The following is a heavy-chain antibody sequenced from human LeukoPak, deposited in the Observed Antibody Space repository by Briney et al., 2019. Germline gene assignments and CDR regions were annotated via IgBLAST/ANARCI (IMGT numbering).Heavy chain of an antibody. CDR2: IKQDGSEK. CDR1: GFTFSSYW. Sequence: GGSLRLSCAASGFTFSSYWMSWVRQAPGRGLEWVANIKQDGSEKYYVDSVKGRFTISGDNAKNSLYMQMNSLRAEDAAVYYCGRSAAAGFFDYWGQGTLVTVSS. CDR3: GRSAAAGFFDY. V-gene: IGHV3-7*03. J-gene: IGHJ4*02. D-gene: IGHD6-13*01.